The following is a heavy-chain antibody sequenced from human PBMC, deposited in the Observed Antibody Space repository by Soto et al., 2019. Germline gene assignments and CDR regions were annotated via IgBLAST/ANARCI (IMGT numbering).Heavy chain of an antibody. CDR1: GYSFTSYY. V-gene: IGHV1-46*01. Sequence: QVQLVQSGAEVKKPGASVKVSCKASGYSFTSYYMHWVRQAPGQGLEWVGIMNPSGGSASYAQNFQGRVIMTRDTSTSTDFMELSGLRSEDTAVYYCARDNGWFDPWGQGTLVTVTS. CDR2: MNPSGGSA. CDR3: ARDNGWFDP. J-gene: IGHJ5*02.